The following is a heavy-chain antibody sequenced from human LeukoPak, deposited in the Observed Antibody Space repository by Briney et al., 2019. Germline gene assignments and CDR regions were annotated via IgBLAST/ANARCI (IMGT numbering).Heavy chain of an antibody. D-gene: IGHD5-18*01. CDR2: INQDGSEK. Sequence: PGGSLRLSCEASGFTFTDYWMSWVRQAPGKGPEWVANINQDGSEKNYVDSVKGRFTISRDNVKNSLYLQMNFRRGEDTAVYYCARAGYTYTTLYYWGPGTLVTVSS. V-gene: IGHV3-7*01. CDR1: GFTFTDYW. J-gene: IGHJ4*02. CDR3: ARAGYTYTTLYY.